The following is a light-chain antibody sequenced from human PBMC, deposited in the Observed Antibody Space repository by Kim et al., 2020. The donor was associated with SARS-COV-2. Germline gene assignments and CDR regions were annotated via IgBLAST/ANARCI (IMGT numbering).Light chain of an antibody. CDR3: NSRNSSGNHLGV. Sequence: LGQTVRITCQGDSLRSYYASSYQQKPGQAPVLIIYGKNNRPSGIPGRFSGSSSGNTASLTITGAPAEEEADYYCNSRNSSGNHLGVFGGGTQLTVL. CDR2: GKN. CDR1: SLRSYY. J-gene: IGLJ3*02. V-gene: IGLV3-19*01.